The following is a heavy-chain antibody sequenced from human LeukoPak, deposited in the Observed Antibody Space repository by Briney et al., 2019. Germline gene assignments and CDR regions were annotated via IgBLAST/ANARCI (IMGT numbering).Heavy chain of an antibody. V-gene: IGHV3-30-3*01. CDR1: GFTFSSYA. D-gene: IGHD1-26*01. CDR3: ARDYRSTFDY. J-gene: IGHJ4*02. Sequence: PGGSLRLSCAASGFTFSSYAMHWVRQAPGKGLEWVAVISYDGSNKYYADSVKGRFTISRDNSKNTLYLQMNSLRAEDTAVYYCARDYRSTFDYWGQGTLVTVSS. CDR2: ISYDGSNK.